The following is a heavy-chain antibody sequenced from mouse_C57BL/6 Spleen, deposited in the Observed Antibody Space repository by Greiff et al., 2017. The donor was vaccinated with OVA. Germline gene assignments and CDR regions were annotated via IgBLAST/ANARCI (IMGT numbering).Heavy chain of an antibody. J-gene: IGHJ1*03. CDR2: IDPSDSYT. CDR3: ARGGYGNWYFDV. V-gene: IGHV1-50*01. D-gene: IGHD2-1*01. Sequence: QVQLQQPGAELVKPGASVKLSCKASGYTFTSYWMQWVKQRPGQGLEWIGEIDPSDSYTNYNQKFKGKATLTVDTSSSTAYMQLSSLTSEDSAVYYCARGGYGNWYFDVWGTGTTVTVSS. CDR1: GYTFTSYW.